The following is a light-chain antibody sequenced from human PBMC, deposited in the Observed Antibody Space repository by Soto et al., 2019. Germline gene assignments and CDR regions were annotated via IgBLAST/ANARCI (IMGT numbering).Light chain of an antibody. V-gene: IGKV3-20*01. Sequence: EIVLTQSPGTLSLSPGERATLSCRTSQSVSSSYLAWYQQKPGQAPRLLIYGASSMATGIPDRFSGSGSGTDFTLTISRLEPEDFAVYYCQQYGRSWWTFGQGTKVEIK. CDR1: QSVSSSY. J-gene: IGKJ1*01. CDR2: GAS. CDR3: QQYGRSWWT.